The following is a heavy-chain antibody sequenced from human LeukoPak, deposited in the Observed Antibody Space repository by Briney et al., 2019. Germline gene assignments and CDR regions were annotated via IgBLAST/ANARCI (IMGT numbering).Heavy chain of an antibody. CDR2: IYYSGST. D-gene: IGHD4-17*01. J-gene: IGHJ4*02. CDR1: GGSIRSYY. V-gene: IGHV4-59*01. Sequence: SETLSLTCTVSGGSIRSYYWSWIRQPPGKGPEWIGYIYYSGSTKYNPSLKSRVTMSVDTSKNQFSLKMSSVTAADTAVYYCARSSSGLDYGDCYFDSWGQGTLVTVSS. CDR3: ARSSSGLDYGDCYFDS.